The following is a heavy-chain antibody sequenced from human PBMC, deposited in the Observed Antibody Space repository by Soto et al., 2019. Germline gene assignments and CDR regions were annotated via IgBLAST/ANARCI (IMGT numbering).Heavy chain of an antibody. Sequence: SGPTLVNPTQTLKLTCTFSGFSLSTSGMCVSWIRQPPGKALEWLALIDWDDDKYYSTSLKTRLTISKDTSKNQVVLTMTNMDPVDTATYYCARIGNYYDSSGYLSAFDIWGQGTMVTVS. CDR3: ARIGNYYDSSGYLSAFDI. CDR2: IDWDDDK. D-gene: IGHD3-22*01. J-gene: IGHJ3*02. CDR1: GFSLSTSGMC. V-gene: IGHV2-70*01.